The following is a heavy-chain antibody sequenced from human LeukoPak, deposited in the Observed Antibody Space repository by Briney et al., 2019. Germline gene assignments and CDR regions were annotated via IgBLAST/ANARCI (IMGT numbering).Heavy chain of an antibody. CDR1: GGSISSYY. CDR3: ARLPYYYDSSGYIDY. D-gene: IGHD3-22*01. V-gene: IGHV4-59*08. CDR2: IYSSGST. J-gene: IGHJ4*02. Sequence: SETLSLTCTVSGGSISSYYWSWIRQPPGKGLEWIGYIYSSGSTNYNPSLKSRVTISMDTPKNQFSLKLSSVTAADTAVYYCARLPYYYDSSGYIDYWGQGTLVTVSS.